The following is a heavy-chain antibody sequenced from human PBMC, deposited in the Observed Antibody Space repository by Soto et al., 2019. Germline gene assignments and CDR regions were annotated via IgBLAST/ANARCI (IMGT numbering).Heavy chain of an antibody. CDR1: GFTFSSYW. D-gene: IGHD2-8*01. J-gene: IGHJ6*02. CDR3: ARDPSECTNGVCSYYYYYGMDV. V-gene: IGHV3-74*01. CDR2: INSDGSST. Sequence: VGSLRLSCAASGFTFSSYWMHWVRQAPGKGLVWVSRINSDGSSTSYADSVKGRFTISRDNAKNTLYLQMNSLRAEDTAVYYCARDPSECTNGVCSYYYYYGMDVWGQGTTVTVSS.